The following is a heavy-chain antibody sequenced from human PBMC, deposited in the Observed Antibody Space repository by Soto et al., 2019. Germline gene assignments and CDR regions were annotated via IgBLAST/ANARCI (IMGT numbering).Heavy chain of an antibody. CDR3: AKYRRREAEGFTLDD. V-gene: IGHV4-59*01. D-gene: IGHD6-13*01. CDR1: GDSINYSY. Sequence: SETLSLTCAVSGDSINYSYWSWIRQPPGKRLEWIGNIYYTGTTTYNPSLESRVTMSVDTSKNQFSLKLNSVDAADTAVYYCAKYRRREAEGFTLDDWGRGTLVTVSS. CDR2: IYYTGTT. J-gene: IGHJ4*02.